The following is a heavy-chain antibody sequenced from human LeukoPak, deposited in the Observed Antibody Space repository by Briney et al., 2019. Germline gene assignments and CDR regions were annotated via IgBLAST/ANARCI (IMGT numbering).Heavy chain of an antibody. V-gene: IGHV4-39*01. CDR2: ISYSGTT. CDR3: ARHSSSWYYFDY. Sequence: SETLSLTCSVSDVSISSGLYYWGWIRQSPGRGLEWIGSISYSGTTFYPPSLKSRGTLSVDTPKNQFSLKLKPLTATDPAIYYCARHSSSWYYFDYWAQGILVTVSS. CDR1: DVSISSGLYY. J-gene: IGHJ4*02. D-gene: IGHD6-13*01.